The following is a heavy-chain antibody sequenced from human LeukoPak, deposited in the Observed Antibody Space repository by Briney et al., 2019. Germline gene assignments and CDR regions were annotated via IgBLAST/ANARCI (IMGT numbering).Heavy chain of an antibody. Sequence: SETLSLTCTVSGGSISSHSWSWIRQPPGKGLEWIGYINYSGSTNYNHSLKSRVTISIDTAKNQVSLKLSSVTAADTAVYYCVTFYYDSSGYRDWGQGTLVTVSS. CDR1: GGSISSHS. J-gene: IGHJ4*02. CDR3: VTFYYDSSGYRD. V-gene: IGHV4-59*11. D-gene: IGHD3-22*01. CDR2: INYSGST.